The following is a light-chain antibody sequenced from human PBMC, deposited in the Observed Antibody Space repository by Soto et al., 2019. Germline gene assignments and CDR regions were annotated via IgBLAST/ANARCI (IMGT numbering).Light chain of an antibody. J-gene: IGKJ1*01. CDR2: KAS. Sequence: DIQMTQSPSTLSASVGDRVTITCRASQSISSWFAWYQQKPGKAPKLLISKASNLESGVPSRFSGSGSGTEFTLTISSLQSDDFATYYCQQYNSYSRTFGQGTKVEIK. CDR3: QQYNSYSRT. CDR1: QSISSW. V-gene: IGKV1-5*03.